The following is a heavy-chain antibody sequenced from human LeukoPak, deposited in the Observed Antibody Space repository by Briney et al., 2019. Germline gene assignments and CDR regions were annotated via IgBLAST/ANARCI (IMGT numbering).Heavy chain of an antibody. J-gene: IGHJ4*02. CDR1: GGSISITSYY. CDR3: ARDPGVVVPVYYFDY. V-gene: IGHV4-39*07. CDR2: MYSSGST. Sequence: SETLPLTCTVSGGSISITSYYWGWIRQPPGKGLEWIGSMYSSGSTYYNPSLKSRVTISVDTSKNQFSLKLSSVTAADTAVYYCARDPGVVVPVYYFDYWGQGTLVTVSS. D-gene: IGHD3-22*01.